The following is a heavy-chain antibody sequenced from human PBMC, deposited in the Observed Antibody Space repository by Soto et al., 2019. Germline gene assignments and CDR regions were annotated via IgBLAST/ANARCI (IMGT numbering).Heavy chain of an antibody. Sequence: QVQLVQSGAEVKKPGSSVKVSCQASGGTFSSYAISWVRQAPGQGLEWMGGIIPIFGTANYAQKFQGRVTITAEESTSTAYMGLSSLRSEDTAAYYCAVEWYTAILDKDYWGEGTLVTVSS. V-gene: IGHV1-69*12. D-gene: IGHD5-18*01. CDR2: IIPIFGTA. CDR1: GGTFSSYA. CDR3: AVEWYTAILDKDY. J-gene: IGHJ4*02.